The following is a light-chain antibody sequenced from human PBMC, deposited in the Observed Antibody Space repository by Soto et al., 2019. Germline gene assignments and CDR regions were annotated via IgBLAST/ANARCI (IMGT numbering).Light chain of an antibody. Sequence: QSVLTQPASVSGSPGQSITISCTGASSDMWGNNYVSWYQHYPGKAPKLMICDVSNRPSGVSDRFSSSKSGNTASLTISGLQAEDEADYYCSAFTGTTYVFGTGTKVTVL. J-gene: IGLJ1*01. V-gene: IGLV2-14*03. CDR1: SSDMWGNNY. CDR2: DVS. CDR3: SAFTGTTYV.